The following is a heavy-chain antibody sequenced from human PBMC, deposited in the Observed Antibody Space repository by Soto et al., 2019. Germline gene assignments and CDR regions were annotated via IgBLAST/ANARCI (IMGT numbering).Heavy chain of an antibody. D-gene: IGHD3-22*01. CDR1: GFTFSSSG. CDR2: ISYDGSNK. J-gene: IGHJ3*02. Sequence: LRLSCAASGFTFSSSGMHWVRQAPGKGLEWVAVISYDGSNKYYADSVKGRFTISRDNSKNTLYLQMNSLRAEDTAVYYCAKSYYDSSGYAAFDIWGQGTLVPVSS. CDR3: AKSYYDSSGYAAFDI. V-gene: IGHV3-30*18.